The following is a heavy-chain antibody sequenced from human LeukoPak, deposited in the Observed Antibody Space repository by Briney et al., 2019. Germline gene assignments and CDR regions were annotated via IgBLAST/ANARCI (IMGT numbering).Heavy chain of an antibody. Sequence: GGSLRLSCTASGFTVRGTLMDWVRQAPGKGLEWVSVIYGDDRTVYTDSVKGRFTISRDNSKNMVYLQMNSLRPEDSAVYYCTTDRAGTQRWVEFDLWGPGTLVTVSS. J-gene: IGHJ5*02. CDR1: GFTVRGTL. CDR3: TTDRAGTQRWVEFDL. CDR2: IYGDDRT. D-gene: IGHD5-18*01. V-gene: IGHV3-53*05.